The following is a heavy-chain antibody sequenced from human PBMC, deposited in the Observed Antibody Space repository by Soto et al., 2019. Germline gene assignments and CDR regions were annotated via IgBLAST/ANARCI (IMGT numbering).Heavy chain of an antibody. CDR3: ARHPERIAEIGWFDP. V-gene: IGHV3-48*01. CDR1: GFTFSSYS. Sequence: EVQLVESGGGLVQPGGSLRLSCAASGFTFSSYSMNWVRQAPGKWLEWVSYISSSSSTIYYADSVKGRFTISRDNAKNSLYLQTNSLRAEDTAVYYCARHPERIAEIGWFDPWDQGTLVTVSS. D-gene: IGHD6-13*01. CDR2: ISSSSSTI. J-gene: IGHJ5*02.